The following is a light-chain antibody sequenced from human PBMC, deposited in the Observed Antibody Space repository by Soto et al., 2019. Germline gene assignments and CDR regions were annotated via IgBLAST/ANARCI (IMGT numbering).Light chain of an antibody. CDR3: QQYNNWPPMYT. V-gene: IGKV3-15*01. J-gene: IGKJ2*01. Sequence: IVMTQSPSTLSVSPGESATLSCRAMQSVSSNLAWYQQKPGQAPRLLIYGASTMATGIPARFSGSGSGTEFTLTISSLQSEDFAVYYCQQYNNWPPMYTFGQGTKLEIK. CDR2: GAS. CDR1: QSVSSN.